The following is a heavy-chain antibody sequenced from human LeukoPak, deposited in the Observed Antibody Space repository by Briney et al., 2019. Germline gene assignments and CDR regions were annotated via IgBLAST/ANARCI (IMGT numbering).Heavy chain of an antibody. CDR2: IYPRDGSI. V-gene: IGHV1-46*01. CDR1: GYTFTSYY. J-gene: IGHJ4*02. Sequence: ASVKVSCKASGYTFTSYYMHWVRQAPGQGLEWMGMIYPRDGSISYAQKFQGRVTVTRDTSTSTVHMELSGPRSEDTAVYYCARDQEGFDYWGQGTLVTVSS. CDR3: ARDQEGFDY.